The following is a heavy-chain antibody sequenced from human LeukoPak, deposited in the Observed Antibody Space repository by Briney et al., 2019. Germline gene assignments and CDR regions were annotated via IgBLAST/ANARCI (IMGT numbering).Heavy chain of an antibody. J-gene: IGHJ4*02. CDR2: ISSSSSYI. CDR1: GFTFSSYS. D-gene: IGHD1-26*01. CDR3: ARDARGSYYVPDY. V-gene: IGHV3-21*01. Sequence: GGSLRLSCAASGFTFSSYSMNWVRQAPGEGLEWVSSISSSSSYIYYADSVKDRSTISRDNAKNSLYLQMNSLRAEDTAVYYCARDARGSYYVPDYWGQGTLVTVSS.